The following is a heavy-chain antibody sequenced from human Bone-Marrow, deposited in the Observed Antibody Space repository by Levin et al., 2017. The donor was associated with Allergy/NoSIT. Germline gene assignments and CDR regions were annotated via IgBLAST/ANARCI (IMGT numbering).Heavy chain of an antibody. CDR2: INHSGST. V-gene: IGHV4-34*01. D-gene: IGHD2-15*01. CDR1: GGSFSGYY. Sequence: ASETLSLTCAVYGGSFSGYYWSWIRQPPGKGLEWIGEINHSGSTNYNPSLKSRVTISVDTSKNQFSLKLSSVTAADTAVYYCARGSLVVVAALYAFDIWGQGTMVTVSS. J-gene: IGHJ3*02. CDR3: ARGSLVVVAALYAFDI.